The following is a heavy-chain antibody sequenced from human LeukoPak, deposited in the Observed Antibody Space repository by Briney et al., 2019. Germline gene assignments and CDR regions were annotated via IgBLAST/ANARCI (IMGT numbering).Heavy chain of an antibody. CDR1: GFTFSDYY. D-gene: IGHD5-18*01. CDR2: ISSSSDYT. CDR3: ARTEKTPSYGYGQGY. J-gene: IGHJ4*02. V-gene: IGHV3-11*06. Sequence: PGGSLRLSCVASGFTFSDYYMSWIRQAPGKGLEWVSYISSSSDYTNYADSVRGRFTISRDNAKNSLYLQMNSLRAEDTAVYYCARTEKTPSYGYGQGYWGQGTLVTVSS.